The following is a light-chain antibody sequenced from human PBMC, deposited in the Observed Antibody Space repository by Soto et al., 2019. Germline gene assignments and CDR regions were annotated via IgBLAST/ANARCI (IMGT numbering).Light chain of an antibody. CDR1: SSDVGSYNY. CDR2: EVS. V-gene: IGLV2-14*01. J-gene: IGLJ1*01. Sequence: QSVLTQPASVSGSPGQSITISCTGTSSDVGSYNYVSRYQQHPGKAPKLMIYEVSDRPSGISSRFSGSESGNTASLTISGLQTEDEADYYCSSYTSSSTLFGTGTKVTVL. CDR3: SSYTSSSTL.